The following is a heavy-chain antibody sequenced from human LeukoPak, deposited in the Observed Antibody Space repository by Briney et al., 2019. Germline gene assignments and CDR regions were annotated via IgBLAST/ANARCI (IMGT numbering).Heavy chain of an antibody. V-gene: IGHV4-30-4*01. Sequence: SETLSLTCTVSGGSISSGDYYWSWIRQPPGKGLEWIGYIYYSGSTYYNPSLKSRVTISVDTSKNQFSLKLSSVTAADTAVYYCARVGTYYYDSSGYYFDYWGQGTLVTVSS. CDR3: ARVGTYYYDSSGYYFDY. D-gene: IGHD3-22*01. J-gene: IGHJ4*02. CDR1: GGSISSGDYY. CDR2: IYYSGST.